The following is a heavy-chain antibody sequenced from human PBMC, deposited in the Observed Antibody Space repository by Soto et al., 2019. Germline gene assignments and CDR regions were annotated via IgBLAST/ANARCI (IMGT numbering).Heavy chain of an antibody. CDR3: ARGGEAVAGYYYSGLHV. CDR1: GGSISRSY. Sequence: QVQLQESGPGLVKPSETLSLTCNVSGGSISRSYWIWIRQSPGTRPEWIGYIHYTGNARYNPSLKSRVTMSVDTSKNQISLKVTSVTAADTGVYYCARGGEAVAGYYYSGLHVWGRGTTVTVSS. J-gene: IGHJ6*02. D-gene: IGHD6-19*01. CDR2: IHYTGNA. V-gene: IGHV4-59*01.